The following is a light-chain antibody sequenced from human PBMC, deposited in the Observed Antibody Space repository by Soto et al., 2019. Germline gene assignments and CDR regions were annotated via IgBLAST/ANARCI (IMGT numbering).Light chain of an antibody. J-gene: IGKJ1*01. CDR1: QSISSW. Sequence: DIQMTQSPSTLSASVGDRVTITCRASQSISSWLAWYQQKPGKAPKLLIYKASSLESGVPSRFSGSGSGTEFTLTISSLQPDDFATYYCQQYTSYWWTFGQGTKVEIK. V-gene: IGKV1-5*03. CDR2: KAS. CDR3: QQYTSYWWT.